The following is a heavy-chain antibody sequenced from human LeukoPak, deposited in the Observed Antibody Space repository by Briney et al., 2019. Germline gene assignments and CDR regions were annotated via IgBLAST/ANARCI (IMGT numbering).Heavy chain of an antibody. V-gene: IGHV4-34*01. D-gene: IGHD4-17*01. CDR2: INHSGST. J-gene: IGHJ4*02. CDR1: GGSFSGYY. Sequence: PSETLSLTCAVYGGSFSGYYWSWIRQPPGKGLEWIGEINHSGSTNYNPSLKSRVTISVDTSKNQFSLKLSSVTAADTAVYYCARGTVTTGGGDYWGQGTLVTVSS. CDR3: ARGTVTTGGGDY.